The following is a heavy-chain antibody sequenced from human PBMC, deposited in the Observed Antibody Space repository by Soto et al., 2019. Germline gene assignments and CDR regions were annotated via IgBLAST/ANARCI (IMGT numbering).Heavy chain of an antibody. J-gene: IGHJ5*02. V-gene: IGHV4-4*07. D-gene: IGHD2-2*02. Sequence: SETLSLTCTVSGASLSSDYWSWIRQSAGKGLEWIGRIHVSGRVNYNPSLKSRVTMSVDTSKNQFSLKLRSVTAADTAMYYCATRYCITSSCYNGHHCFDPWGQGSLVTVSS. CDR1: GASLSSDY. CDR2: IHVSGRV. CDR3: ATRYCITSSCYNGHHCFDP.